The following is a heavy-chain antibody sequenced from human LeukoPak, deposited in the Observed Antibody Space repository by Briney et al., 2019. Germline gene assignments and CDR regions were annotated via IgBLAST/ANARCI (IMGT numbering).Heavy chain of an antibody. D-gene: IGHD3-9*01. Sequence: SQTLSLTCTVSGGSISSGDYYWSWIRQPPGKGLEWIVYIYYSGSTYYNPSLKSRVTISVDTSKNQFSLKLSSVTAADTAVYYCASEQGDILTGVIDYWGQGTPVTVSS. J-gene: IGHJ4*02. V-gene: IGHV4-30-4*01. CDR1: GGSISSGDYY. CDR3: ASEQGDILTGVIDY. CDR2: IYYSGST.